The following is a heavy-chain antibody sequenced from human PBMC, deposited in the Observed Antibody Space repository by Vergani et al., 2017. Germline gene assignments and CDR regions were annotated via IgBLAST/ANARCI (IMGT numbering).Heavy chain of an antibody. J-gene: IGHJ6*03. D-gene: IGHD5-12*01. CDR3: ARVTTIYYMDV. CDR2: IHTGGST. Sequence: QVKLQESSPGLLKPSQTLSLTCTVSGESIRSGSHYWSWIRQPAGKGPEWIGHIHTGGSTDLNPSFKSRVSISVDTSKSQFSLKLNSVTVADTAVYYCARVTTIYYMDVWGKGTTVTVSS. V-gene: IGHV4-61*02. CDR1: GESIRSGSHY.